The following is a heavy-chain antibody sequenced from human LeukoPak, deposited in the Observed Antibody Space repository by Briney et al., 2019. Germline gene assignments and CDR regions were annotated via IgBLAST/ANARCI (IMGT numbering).Heavy chain of an antibody. CDR1: GFTFSSYA. CDR3: AREEGRNWFDP. V-gene: IGHV3-30*04. J-gene: IGHJ5*02. Sequence: PGRSLRLSCAASGFTFSSYAMHWVRQAPGKGLEWVAVISYDGSNKYYPDSVKGRFTISRDNSKNTLYLQMNSLRAEDTAVYYCAREEGRNWFDPWGQGTLVTVSS. CDR2: ISYDGSNK.